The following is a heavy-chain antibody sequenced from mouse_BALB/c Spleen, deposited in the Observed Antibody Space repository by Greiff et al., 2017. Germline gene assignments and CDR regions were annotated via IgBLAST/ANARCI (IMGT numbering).Heavy chain of an antibody. D-gene: IGHD1-1*01. CDR1: GFTFSSYA. CDR3: ARAHGSSPYYYAMDY. CDR2: ISSGGST. J-gene: IGHJ4*01. V-gene: IGHV5-6-5*01. Sequence: EVKVVESGGGLVKPGGSLKLSCAASGFTFSSYAMSWVRQTPEKRLEWVASISSGGSTYYPDSVKGRFTISRDNARNILYLQMSSLRSEDTAMYYCARAHGSSPYYYAMDYWGQGTSVTVSS.